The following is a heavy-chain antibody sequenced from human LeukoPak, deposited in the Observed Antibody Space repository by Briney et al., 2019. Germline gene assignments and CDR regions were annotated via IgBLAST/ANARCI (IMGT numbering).Heavy chain of an antibody. D-gene: IGHD2-21*02. CDR1: VYTLTELS. CDR2: FDPEVGET. J-gene: IGHJ3*02. V-gene: IGHV1-24*01. Sequence: ASVKVSCKVSVYTLTELSMHWVRQAPGKGLEWMGGFDPEVGETIYAQTFQGRVTMSEDTSTDTAFMELSSLRSEDTAVYYCATRHAYCGGDCSPSADAFDIWGQGTMVTVSS. CDR3: ATRHAYCGGDCSPSADAFDI.